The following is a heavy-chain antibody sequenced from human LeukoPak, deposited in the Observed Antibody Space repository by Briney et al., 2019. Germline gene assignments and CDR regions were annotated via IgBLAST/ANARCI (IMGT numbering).Heavy chain of an antibody. CDR1: GFIFSDSA. CDR3: ARVSGGSYSVGDAFDI. V-gene: IGHV3-73*01. CDR2: IRSKANSYAT. J-gene: IGHJ3*02. Sequence: GGSLRLSCAASGFIFSDSAIHWVRQASGKGLEWVGRIRSKANSYATAYAASVKGRFTISRDDSKNTAYLQMNSLKTEDTAVYYCARVSGGSYSVGDAFDIWGQGTMVTVSS. D-gene: IGHD1-26*01.